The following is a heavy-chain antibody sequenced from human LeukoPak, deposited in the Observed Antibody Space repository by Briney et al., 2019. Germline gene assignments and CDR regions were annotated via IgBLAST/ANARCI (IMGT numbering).Heavy chain of an antibody. D-gene: IGHD3-10*01. CDR2: ISSSGSTI. CDR3: ARVLLWFDYYMDV. V-gene: IGHV3-11*04. CDR1: GSTFSDYY. Sequence: GGSLRLSCAASGSTFSDYYMSWIRQAPGKGLEWVSYISSSGSTIYYADSVKGRFTISRDNAKNSLYLQMNSLRAEDTAVYYCARVLLWFDYYMDVWGKGTTVTVSS. J-gene: IGHJ6*03.